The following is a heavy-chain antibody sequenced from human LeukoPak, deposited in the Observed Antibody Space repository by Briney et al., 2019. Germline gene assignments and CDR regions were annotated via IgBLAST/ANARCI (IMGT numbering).Heavy chain of an antibody. V-gene: IGHV3-48*02. CDR2: ISSSSSTI. CDR3: ARGGTTVVNRYSFDY. Sequence: GGSLRLSCTASGFTFSGYWMHWVRQAPGKGLEWVSYISSSSSTIYYADSVKGRFTISRDNAKNSLYLQMNSLRDEDTAVYYCARGGTTVVNRYSFDYWGQGTLVTVSS. D-gene: IGHD4-23*01. CDR1: GFTFSGYW. J-gene: IGHJ4*02.